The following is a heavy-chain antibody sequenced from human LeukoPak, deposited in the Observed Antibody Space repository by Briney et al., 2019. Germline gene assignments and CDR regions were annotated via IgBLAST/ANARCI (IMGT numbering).Heavy chain of an antibody. CDR2: INPNSGGT. CDR3: ARYIGGPYSSLDY. J-gene: IGHJ4*02. V-gene: IGHV1-2*06. Sequence: VKVSCKASGYTFTGYYMHWVRQAPGQGLERMGRINPNSGGTNYAQKFQGRVTMTRDTSISTAYMELSRLRSDDTAVYYCARYIGGPYSSLDYWGQGTLVTVSS. D-gene: IGHD6-19*01. CDR1: GYTFTGYY.